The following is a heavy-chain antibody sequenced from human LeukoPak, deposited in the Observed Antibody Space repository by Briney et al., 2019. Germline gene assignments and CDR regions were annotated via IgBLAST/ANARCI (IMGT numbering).Heavy chain of an antibody. CDR1: GGTFSSYA. CDR2: IIPIFGTA. CDR3: ASKHVSPPFYYYYYMDV. V-gene: IGHV1-69*05. Sequence: SVKVSCKASGGTFSSYAISWVRQAPGQGLEWMGGIIPIFGTANYARKFQGRVTITTDESTSTAYMELSSLRSEDTAVYYCASKHVSPPFYYYYYMDVWGKGTTVTVSS. J-gene: IGHJ6*03.